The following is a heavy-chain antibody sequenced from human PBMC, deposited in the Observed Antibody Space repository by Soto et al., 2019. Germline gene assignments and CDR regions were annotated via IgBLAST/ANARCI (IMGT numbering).Heavy chain of an antibody. CDR2: INHSGST. CDR1: GGSFSGYY. CDR3: ARDKITGLFDY. V-gene: IGHV4-34*01. D-gene: IGHD2-8*02. Sequence: QVQLQQWGAGLLKPSETLSLTCAVYGGSFSGYYWTWIRQPPGTGLEWIGEINHSGSTNYNPSLKSRVNISVETSKNQFSLKLTSVTSADTAVYYCARDKITGLFDYWGQGTLVTVSS. J-gene: IGHJ4*02.